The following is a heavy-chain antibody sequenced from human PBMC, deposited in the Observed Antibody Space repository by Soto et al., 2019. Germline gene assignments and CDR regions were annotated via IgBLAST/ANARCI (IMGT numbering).Heavy chain of an antibody. J-gene: IGHJ4*02. D-gene: IGHD6-19*01. CDR2: IYNSGST. V-gene: IGHV4-59*01. CDR3: AQSPGWPGFDF. CDR1: DGSISSNY. Sequence: VQLQESGPGLVEPSETLSLTCIVSDGSISSNYWSWIRQPPGKGLEWIGYIYNSGSTSYNPSLKSRVTISADTSKNQFSLKLSSVTAADTAVYYCAQSPGWPGFDFWGQGTLVTVSS.